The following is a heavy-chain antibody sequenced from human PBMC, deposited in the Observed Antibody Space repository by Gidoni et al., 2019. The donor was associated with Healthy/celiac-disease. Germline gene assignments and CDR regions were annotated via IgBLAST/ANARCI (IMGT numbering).Heavy chain of an antibody. Sequence: QVQLQESGPGLVKPSETLSLTCTVSGGSISSYYWSWIRQPPGKGLEWIGYIYYSGSTNYNPSRKSRVTISVDTSKNQFSLKLSSVTAADTAVYYCARVKSYDFWSGSLGWFDPWGQGTLVTVSS. V-gene: IGHV4-59*01. D-gene: IGHD3-3*01. CDR1: GGSISSYY. CDR3: ARVKSYDFWSGSLGWFDP. J-gene: IGHJ5*02. CDR2: IYYSGST.